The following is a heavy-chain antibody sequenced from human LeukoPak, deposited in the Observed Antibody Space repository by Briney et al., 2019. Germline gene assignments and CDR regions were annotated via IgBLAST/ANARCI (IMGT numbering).Heavy chain of an antibody. CDR2: INPNSGAT. Sequence: GASVKVSCKASGYTFTGYYMHWVRQAPGQGLEWMGWINPNSGATNYAQKFQGRVTMTRNTSISTAYMELSSLRSEDTAVYYCARPPGIAAAGFYGMDVWGQGTTVTVSS. CDR3: ARPPGIAAAGFYGMDV. J-gene: IGHJ6*02. D-gene: IGHD6-13*01. V-gene: IGHV1-2*02. CDR1: GYTFTGYY.